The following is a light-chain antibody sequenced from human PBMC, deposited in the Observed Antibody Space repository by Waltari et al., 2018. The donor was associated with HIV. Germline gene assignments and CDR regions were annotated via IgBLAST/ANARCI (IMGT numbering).Light chain of an antibody. CDR1: QSLLYSSNNKNY. Sequence: DIVMTQSPDSLTVSLGERATMNCKSSQSLLYSSNNKNYLAWYQQKPGQPPKLLIDWASTRESGVPDRFSGSGSGTDFTLTISSLQAEDVAVYYCQQYYITPYTFGQGTKLEIK. J-gene: IGKJ2*01. V-gene: IGKV4-1*01. CDR2: WAS. CDR3: QQYYITPYT.